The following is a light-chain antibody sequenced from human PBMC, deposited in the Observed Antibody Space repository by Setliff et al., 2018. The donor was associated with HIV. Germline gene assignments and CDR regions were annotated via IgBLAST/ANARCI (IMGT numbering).Light chain of an antibody. CDR2: EGS. CDR1: SSDLGSYHL. J-gene: IGLJ1*01. CDR3: CSYVAGSHYV. Sequence: QSVLTQPASVSGSPGQSITISCTGTSSDLGSYHLVSWYQHHPGKAPKLMIYEGSQRPSGVSTRFSGPTSGDTASLTIAGLQAEDEADYYCCSYVAGSHYVFGTGTKGHRP. V-gene: IGLV2-23*01.